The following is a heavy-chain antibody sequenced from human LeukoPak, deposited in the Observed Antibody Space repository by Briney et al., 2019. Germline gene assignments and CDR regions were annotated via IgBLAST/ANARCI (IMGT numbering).Heavy chain of an antibody. CDR1: GFTFNNAW. D-gene: IGHD3/OR15-3a*01. CDR2: IKRKGDYGTI. J-gene: IGHJ4*02. V-gene: IGHV3-15*01. CDR3: TAGTGRSDFDY. Sequence: GGSLRLSCAASGFTFNNAWMSWVRQAPGKGLEWVGRIKRKGDYGTIDYAAPVKGRFTISRDDSKNTLYLQMNSLKSEDTAVYYCTAGTGRSDFDYWGQGTLVTVSS.